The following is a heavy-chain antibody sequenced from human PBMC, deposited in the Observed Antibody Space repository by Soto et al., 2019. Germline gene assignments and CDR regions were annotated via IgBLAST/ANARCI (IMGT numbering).Heavy chain of an antibody. V-gene: IGHV3-74*01. Sequence: GGSLRLSCAASGFTFSSYWMHWVRQAPGKGLVWVSRIKTDGSSTSYADSVKGRFTISRDNAKNTLYLQMNSLRAEDTAVYYCASERGWAYMDAWGKGTTVTVSS. CDR3: ASERGWAYMDA. J-gene: IGHJ6*03. D-gene: IGHD5-12*01. CDR1: GFTFSSYW. CDR2: IKTDGSST.